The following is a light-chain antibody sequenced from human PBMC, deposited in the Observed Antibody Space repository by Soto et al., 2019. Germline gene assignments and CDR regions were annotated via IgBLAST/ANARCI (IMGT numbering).Light chain of an antibody. J-gene: IGKJ1*01. Sequence: DIRVTQSPPTLSASVGDRVTITCRASQTITTWMAWYQQKPGKGPXLXXXDASTLQSGVATRFSCSGSGTEFTLIISGLQPEDSATYYCQQYTNTNNPWMFGQGTKV. CDR2: DAS. V-gene: IGKV1-5*01. CDR1: QTITTW. CDR3: QQYTNTNNPWM.